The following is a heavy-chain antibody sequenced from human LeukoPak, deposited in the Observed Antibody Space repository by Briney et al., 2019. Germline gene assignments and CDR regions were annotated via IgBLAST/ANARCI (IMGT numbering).Heavy chain of an antibody. D-gene: IGHD6-19*01. J-gene: IGHJ4*02. Sequence: GASVKVSCKASGYTFTSYGISWVRQAPGQGLEWMGWISAYNGNTNYAQKLQGRVTMTTDTSTSTAYMELRSLRSDDTAVYYCARSDAIAVAATNFDHWGQGTLVTVSS. CDR3: ARSDAIAVAATNFDH. CDR2: ISAYNGNT. CDR1: GYTFTSYG. V-gene: IGHV1-18*01.